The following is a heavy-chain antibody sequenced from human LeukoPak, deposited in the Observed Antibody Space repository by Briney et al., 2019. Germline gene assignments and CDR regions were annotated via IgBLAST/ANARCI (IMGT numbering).Heavy chain of an antibody. CDR1: GVSISSGGYY. J-gene: IGHJ4*02. CDR3: ARENLGNSQFDY. CDR2: IYYSGST. D-gene: IGHD4-23*01. Sequence: SETLSLTCTVSGVSISSGGYYWSWIRQHPGKGLEWIGYIYYSGSTYYNPSLKSRVTISVDTSKNQFSLKLSSVTAADTAVYYCARENLGNSQFDYWGQGTLVTVSS. V-gene: IGHV4-31*03.